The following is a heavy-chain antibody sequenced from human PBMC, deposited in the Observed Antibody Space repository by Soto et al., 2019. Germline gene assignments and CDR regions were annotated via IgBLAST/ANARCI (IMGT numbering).Heavy chain of an antibody. CDR3: AKDSIRRSFSRSSTRARDAFDI. Sequence: GGSLRLSCAVSGFTFEDYAMHWVRQAPGKGLEWVSGISWDSRSVAYADSAKGRFTISRDNAENSLHLQMNSLRAEDTTVYYCAKDSIRRSFSRSSTRARDAFDIWGQGTMVTVSS. V-gene: IGHV3-9*01. CDR1: GFTFEDYA. D-gene: IGHD6-6*01. J-gene: IGHJ3*02. CDR2: ISWDSRSV.